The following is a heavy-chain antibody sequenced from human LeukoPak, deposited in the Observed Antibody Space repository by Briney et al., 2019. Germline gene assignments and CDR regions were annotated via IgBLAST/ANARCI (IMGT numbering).Heavy chain of an antibody. V-gene: IGHV3-23*01. CDR1: GFTLRSYA. CDR2: ISGSGDST. Sequence: GGSLRLSCAASGFTLRSYAMSWVRQAPGKGLEWVSGISGSGDSTYYADSVKGRFTISRDNSKNTLYLQMNSLRVEDTAVYYCARGSTIFGDYYFDYWGQGTLVTVSS. J-gene: IGHJ4*02. CDR3: ARGSTIFGDYYFDY. D-gene: IGHD3-3*01.